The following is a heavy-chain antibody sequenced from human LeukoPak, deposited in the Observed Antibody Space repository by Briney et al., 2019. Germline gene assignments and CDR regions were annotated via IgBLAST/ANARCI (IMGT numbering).Heavy chain of an antibody. CDR3: GRVKEASAFDI. D-gene: IGHD5-12*01. V-gene: IGHV3-21*01. Sequence: PGGSLRLSCAASGFTFSKHGMNWVRQAPGKGLEWVSSVSSSGRHMYYADSVKGRFTISRDNAKNSLYLQMNSLRAEDTAVYYCGRVKEASAFDIWGQGTMVTVSS. J-gene: IGHJ3*02. CDR2: VSSSGRHM. CDR1: GFTFSKHG.